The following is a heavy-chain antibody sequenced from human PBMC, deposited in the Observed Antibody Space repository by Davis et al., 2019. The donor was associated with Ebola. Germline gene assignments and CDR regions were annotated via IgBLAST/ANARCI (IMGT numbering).Heavy chain of an antibody. CDR3: AQMGLQVFDY. D-gene: IGHD1-26*01. CDR2: INHSGST. V-gene: IGHV4-34*01. J-gene: IGHJ4*02. CDR1: GGSFSRYY. Sequence: MPSETLSLTCAVHGGSFSRYYWTWIRQPPWKGLEWIGEINHSGSTNYNPSLKRRVTISVDTSKNHFSLNLSSVTAADTAVYYCAQMGLQVFDYWGQGTLVTVSS.